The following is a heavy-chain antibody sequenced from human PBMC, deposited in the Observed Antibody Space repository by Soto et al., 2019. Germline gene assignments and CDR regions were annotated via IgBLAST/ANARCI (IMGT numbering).Heavy chain of an antibody. Sequence: ASVKVSCKASGYTFTSYGISWVRQAPGQGLEWMGWISAYNGNTNYPQKLQGRVTMTTDTSTSTAYMELRSLRSDDTAVYYCARVGYCSGGSCYFGFDYWGQGTLVTVSS. CDR2: ISAYNGNT. CDR1: GYTFTSYG. CDR3: ARVGYCSGGSCYFGFDY. V-gene: IGHV1-18*04. D-gene: IGHD2-15*01. J-gene: IGHJ4*02.